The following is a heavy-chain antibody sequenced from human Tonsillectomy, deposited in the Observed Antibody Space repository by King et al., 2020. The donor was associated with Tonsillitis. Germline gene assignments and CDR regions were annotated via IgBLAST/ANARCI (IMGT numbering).Heavy chain of an antibody. CDR2: ISGSSNYI. J-gene: IGHJ6*03. CDR1: GFTLSSYI. Sequence: DVQLVESGGGLVKPGGSLRLSCAASGFTLSSYIMNWVRQAPGKGLEWVSSISGSSNYIYNADSVKGRFTISRDNAKNSLYLQMNTLRAEDTAIYYCAIFGVRMAPRYNHYMDVWGKGTTVTVSS. CDR3: AIFGVRMAPRYNHYMDV. D-gene: IGHD3-3*01. V-gene: IGHV3-21*06.